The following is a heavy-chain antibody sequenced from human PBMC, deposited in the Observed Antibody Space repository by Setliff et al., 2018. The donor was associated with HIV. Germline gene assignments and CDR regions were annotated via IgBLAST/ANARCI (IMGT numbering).Heavy chain of an antibody. CDR2: VSHSGGT. Sequence: SETLSLTCAVSGVSISNSNWWSWVRQPPGKGLEWIGEVSHSGGTNYNPSLKSRVTISVDKSKNQFSLELSSVTAADTAVYYCAGDQRLSYWGQGTLVTVSS. V-gene: IGHV4-4*02. J-gene: IGHJ4*02. CDR3: AGDQRLSY. CDR1: GVSISNSNW.